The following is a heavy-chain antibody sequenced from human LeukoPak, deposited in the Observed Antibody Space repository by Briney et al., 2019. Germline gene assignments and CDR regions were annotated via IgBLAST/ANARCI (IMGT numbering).Heavy chain of an antibody. Sequence: GGSLRLSCAASGFTFSSYAMSWVRQTPGKGLEWVSAISGSGGSTYYADSVKGRFTISRDNSKNTLYLQMNTLRAEDTAVYYCARGRYFVWSFDYWGQGTLVTVSS. CDR1: GFTFSSYA. CDR2: ISGSGGST. D-gene: IGHD3-9*01. V-gene: IGHV3-23*01. J-gene: IGHJ4*02. CDR3: ARGRYFVWSFDY.